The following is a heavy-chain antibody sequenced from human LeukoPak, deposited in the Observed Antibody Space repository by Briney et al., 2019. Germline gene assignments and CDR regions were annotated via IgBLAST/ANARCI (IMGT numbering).Heavy chain of an antibody. V-gene: IGHV1-8*02. J-gene: IGHJ5*02. CDR2: MNPNSGNT. CDR1: GYTFTGYY. CDR3: ARDQRRIKLWSVANWFDP. D-gene: IGHD3-3*01. Sequence: ASVKVSCKASGYTFTGYYMHWVRQATGQGLEWMGWMNPNSGNTGYAQKFQGRVTMTRNTSISTAYMELSSLRSEDTAVYYCARDQRRIKLWSVANWFDPWGQGTLVTVSS.